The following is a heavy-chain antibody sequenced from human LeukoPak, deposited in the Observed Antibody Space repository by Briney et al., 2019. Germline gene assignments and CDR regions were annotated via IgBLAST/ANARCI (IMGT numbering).Heavy chain of an antibody. CDR2: IYISGST. Sequence: SETLSLTCTVSGDSINIYYWSWIRQPAGKGLEWIGRIYISGSTNYNPSLKSRLTMSVDTSKNQFSLNLSSVAAADTAVYYCARGPLTVTRGFDPWGQGTLVTVSS. CDR1: GDSINIYY. V-gene: IGHV4-4*07. D-gene: IGHD4-17*01. J-gene: IGHJ5*02. CDR3: ARGPLTVTRGFDP.